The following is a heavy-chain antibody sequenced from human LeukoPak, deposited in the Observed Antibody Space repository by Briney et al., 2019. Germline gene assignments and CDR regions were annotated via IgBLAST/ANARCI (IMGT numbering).Heavy chain of an antibody. D-gene: IGHD4-17*01. Sequence: GASVSVSCKASNYTFSDYDVTWVRQAPGQGLEWMGWVSKYTGNADYAPKFQGRVSMTTDTSTRTAYMELRSLRPDDTAVYFCAREDDRSFGAYDCWGQGTLVTVS. V-gene: IGHV1-18*01. CDR1: NYTFSDYD. J-gene: IGHJ4*02. CDR2: VSKYTGNA. CDR3: AREDDRSFGAYDC.